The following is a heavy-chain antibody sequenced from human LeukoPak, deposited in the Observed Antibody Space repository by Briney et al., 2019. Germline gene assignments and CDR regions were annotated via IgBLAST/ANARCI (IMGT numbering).Heavy chain of an antibody. CDR1: GFAFSSYS. Sequence: PGGSLRLSCAASGFAFSSYSMNWVRQAPGKGLEWVSSISSSSSYIYYADSVKGRFNISRDNAKNSLYLQMNSLRAEDTAVYYCARGELLRLYYYYMDVWGKGTTVTVSS. V-gene: IGHV3-21*01. J-gene: IGHJ6*03. D-gene: IGHD1-26*01. CDR3: ARGELLRLYYYYMDV. CDR2: ISSSSSYI.